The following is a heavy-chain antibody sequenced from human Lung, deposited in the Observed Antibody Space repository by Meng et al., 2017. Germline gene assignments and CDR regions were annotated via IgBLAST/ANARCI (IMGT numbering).Heavy chain of an antibody. CDR1: GFTFISAL. CDR3: TWDDKAVSDD. Sequence: EVQLVESGVDLVTPGRSLCLSGAASGFTFISALMSWVRQAPGKGREWVGRIKSNTDGGTAEYAAAVTGRFTISRDDSKSTLYLQMSGLRIDDTGVYYCTWDDKAVSDDWGPGTLVTVSS. J-gene: IGHJ1*01. V-gene: IGHV3-15*01. CDR2: IKSNTDGGTA. D-gene: IGHD1-26*01.